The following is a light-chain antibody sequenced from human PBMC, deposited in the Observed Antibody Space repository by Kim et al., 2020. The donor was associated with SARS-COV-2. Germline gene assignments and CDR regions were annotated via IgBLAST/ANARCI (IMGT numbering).Light chain of an antibody. CDR3: LQHSSYPLT. CDR1: QDISNY. Sequence: SASVGDRVTITCRASQDISNYLAWFQQKPGKVPKRLISAASSLQSGVPSRFSGSGSGTEFTLTINSLQPEDFATYYCLQHSSYPLTFGGGTKLEI. CDR2: AAS. J-gene: IGKJ4*01. V-gene: IGKV1-17*03.